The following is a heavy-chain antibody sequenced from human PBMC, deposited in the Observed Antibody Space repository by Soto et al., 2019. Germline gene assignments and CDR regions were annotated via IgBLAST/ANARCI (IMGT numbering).Heavy chain of an antibody. J-gene: IGHJ3*02. CDR1: GGSIISSSYY. Sequence: SETLSLTCIVSGGSIISSSYYWGWIRQPPGKGLEWIGSIYYSGSTYYNPSLKSRVTISVDTSKNQFSLKLSSVTAADTAVFYCAFDIWGQGTMVTVSS. CDR3: AFDI. CDR2: IYYSGST. V-gene: IGHV4-39*01.